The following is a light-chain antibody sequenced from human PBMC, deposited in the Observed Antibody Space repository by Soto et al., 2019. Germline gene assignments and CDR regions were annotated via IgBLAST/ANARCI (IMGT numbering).Light chain of an antibody. CDR1: QSVLYSSNNKNY. J-gene: IGKJ1*01. Sequence: HSPDSLAVSLGERATINCKSSQSVLYSSNNKNYLAWYQQKPGQAPRLLIYAASNRATGIPARFSGSGSGTDFTLTISSLEPEDFAVYYCQQRSNWPWTFGQGTKVDIK. CDR2: AAS. V-gene: IGKV4-1*01. CDR3: QQRSNWPWT.